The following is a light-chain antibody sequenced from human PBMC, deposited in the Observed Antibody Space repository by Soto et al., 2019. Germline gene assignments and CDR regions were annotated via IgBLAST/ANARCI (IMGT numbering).Light chain of an antibody. V-gene: IGKV1-5*01. J-gene: IGKJ1*01. CDR1: QSINIW. CDR3: QEYNSWRGEWT. Sequence: DIQMTQSPSTLSASVGDRVTITCRASQSINIWLAWYQQKAGKAPKLLIYDASTLESGVPSRFSGSGSRTEFTLTIGSLQPDDFATYYCQEYNSWRGEWTFGQGTKVDIK. CDR2: DAS.